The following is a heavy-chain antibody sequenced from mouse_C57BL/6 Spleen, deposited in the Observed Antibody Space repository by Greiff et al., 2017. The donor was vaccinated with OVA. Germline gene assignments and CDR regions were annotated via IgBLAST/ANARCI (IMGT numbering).Heavy chain of an antibody. D-gene: IGHD2-12*01. V-gene: IGHV3-1*01. CDR3: ARGAYSYYYAMDY. J-gene: IGHJ4*01. CDR1: GYSITSGYD. Sequence: EVQLQESGPGMVKPSQSLSLTCTVTGYSITSGYDWHWIRHFPGNKLEWMGYISYSGSTNYNPSLKSRISITHDTSKNHFFLKLNSVTTEDTATYYCARGAYSYYYAMDYWGQGTSVTVSS. CDR2: ISYSGST.